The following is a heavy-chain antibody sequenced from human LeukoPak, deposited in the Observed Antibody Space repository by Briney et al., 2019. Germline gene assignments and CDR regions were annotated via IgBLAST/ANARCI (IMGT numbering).Heavy chain of an antibody. CDR1: GFTFSSYA. Sequence: GGSLRLSCAASGFTFSSYAMSWVRQAPGKGLEWVSAISGSGGSTYYADSVKGRFTISRDNSKNTLYLQMNNLRAEDMAVYYCARDGPYSSGWLGGFFDYWGQGTPITVSS. V-gene: IGHV3-23*01. CDR2: ISGSGGST. CDR3: ARDGPYSSGWLGGFFDY. D-gene: IGHD6-19*01. J-gene: IGHJ4*02.